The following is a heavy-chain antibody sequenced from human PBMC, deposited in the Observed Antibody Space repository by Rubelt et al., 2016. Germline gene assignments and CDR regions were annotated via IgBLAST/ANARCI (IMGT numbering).Heavy chain of an antibody. J-gene: IGHJ4*02. D-gene: IGHD1-26*01. V-gene: IGHV3-23*01. Sequence: RGKGLEWVTAISGSGSSTYYADSVRGRFTISRDNSKNTLYLQMSSLRAEGTAGYYCAKYLTPKDTTQSTRSFDYWGQGTLVTVSS. CDR3: AKYLTPKDTTQSTRSFDY. CDR2: ISGSGSST.